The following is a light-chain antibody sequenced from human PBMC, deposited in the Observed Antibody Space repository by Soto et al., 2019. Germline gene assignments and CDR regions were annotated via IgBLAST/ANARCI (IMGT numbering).Light chain of an antibody. CDR1: QSVSNN. V-gene: IGKV3-15*01. CDR2: GAS. Sequence: EIVLTQSPATLSVFPGEKATLSCGASQSVSNNLAWYHQKPGQAPRPLIYGASTRATGVPARFSGSGSGTEFTLTISSLQSEDSAIYYCQQSYSTPRTFGQGTKVEIK. J-gene: IGKJ1*01. CDR3: QQSYSTPRT.